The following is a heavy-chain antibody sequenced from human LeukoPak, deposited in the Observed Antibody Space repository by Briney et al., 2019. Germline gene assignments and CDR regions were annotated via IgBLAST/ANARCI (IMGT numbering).Heavy chain of an antibody. CDR3: ARDGRWLPLDY. J-gene: IGHJ4*02. CDR2: INSDGSST. CDR1: GFTFSSYW. V-gene: IGHV3-74*01. Sequence: GGSLRLSCAASGFTFSSYWMHWVRQAPGKGLVWVSRINSDGSSTSYADSVKGRFTISRDNAKNTLYLQMNSLRAEDTSVYYCARDGRWLPLDYWGQGTLVTVSS. D-gene: IGHD5-24*01.